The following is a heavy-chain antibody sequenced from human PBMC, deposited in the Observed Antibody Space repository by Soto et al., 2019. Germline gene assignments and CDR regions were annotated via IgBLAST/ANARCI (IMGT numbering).Heavy chain of an antibody. J-gene: IGHJ4*02. D-gene: IGHD2-21*02. CDR2: ISGSGATT. CDR3: AKDPEVVVTAPDY. Sequence: GESLRLSCAASGFTFNRYAMNWVRQAAGKGLEWVSGISGSGATTYYADSVKGRFTISRDNSKNTLYLQMNSLGAGDTAVYYCAKDPEVVVTAPDYWGQGTLVTVSS. V-gene: IGHV3-23*01. CDR1: GFTFNRYA.